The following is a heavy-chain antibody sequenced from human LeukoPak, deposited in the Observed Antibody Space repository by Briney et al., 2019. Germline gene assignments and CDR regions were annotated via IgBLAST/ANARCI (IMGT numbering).Heavy chain of an antibody. V-gene: IGHV3-48*01. CDR3: AKAYNFRLDYFDY. CDR2: ISSSSSTI. CDR1: GFTFSSYS. Sequence: GGSLRLSCAASGFTFSSYSMNWVRQAPGKGLEWVSYISSSSSTIYYADSVKDRFTISRDNAKNSLYLQMNSLRAEDTAVYYCAKAYNFRLDYFDYWGQGTLVTVSS. D-gene: IGHD3/OR15-3a*01. J-gene: IGHJ4*02.